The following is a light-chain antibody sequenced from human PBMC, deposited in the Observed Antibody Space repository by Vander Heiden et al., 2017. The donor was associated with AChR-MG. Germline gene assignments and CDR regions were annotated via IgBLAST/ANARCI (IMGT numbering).Light chain of an antibody. J-gene: IGLJ3*02. Sequence: QSVLTQPPSVSGAPGQRVTISCTGSSSNIGAGYDVNWYQQLPGTAPKLLMYGNNYRPSGVPDRFSGSKSGTSASLAITGLQAEDEADYYCQSYDSSLSVNWVFGGGTKLTGL. CDR2: GNN. CDR1: SSNIGAGYD. CDR3: QSYDSSLSVNWV. V-gene: IGLV1-40*01.